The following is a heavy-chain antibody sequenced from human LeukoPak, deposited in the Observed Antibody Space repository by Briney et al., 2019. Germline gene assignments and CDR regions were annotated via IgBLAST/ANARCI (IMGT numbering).Heavy chain of an antibody. CDR1: GFTFSSYS. CDR3: AKVAGYSYVGVYYFDY. CDR2: ISGSGGST. Sequence: GGSLRLSCAASGFTFSSYSMNWVRQAPGKGLEWVSAISGSGGSTYYADSVKGRFTISRDNSKNTLYLQMNSLRAEDTAVYYCAKVAGYSYVGVYYFDYWGQGTLVTVSS. J-gene: IGHJ4*02. V-gene: IGHV3-23*01. D-gene: IGHD5-18*01.